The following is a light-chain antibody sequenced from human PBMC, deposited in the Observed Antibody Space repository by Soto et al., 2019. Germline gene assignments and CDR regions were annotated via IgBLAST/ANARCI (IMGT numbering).Light chain of an antibody. CDR1: SSDVGGYNY. Sequence: QSALTQPASVSGSPGQSITISCNGTSSDVGGYNYVSWYQQHPGKAPKLMIYEVSDRPSGVSNRFSGSKSGNTASLTISGLQAEDEAHYYCSSCPSSIVVFGGGTKVTVL. J-gene: IGLJ2*01. CDR2: EVS. V-gene: IGLV2-14*01. CDR3: SSCPSSIVV.